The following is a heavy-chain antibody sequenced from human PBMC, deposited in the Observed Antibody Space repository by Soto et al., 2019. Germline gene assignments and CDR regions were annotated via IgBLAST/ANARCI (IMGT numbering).Heavy chain of an antibody. CDR3: ARGDGRGSSGFYYYYGMDV. CDR1: GFTFTNYF. V-gene: IGHV1-46*01. Sequence: QVQLVQSGAEVKKPGASVKVSCKASGFTFTNYFFHWVRQAPRQGLEWMGIISPYDGITNYVQSLQGTVTMTSATSTSTVYMELSSLRSEDTAVYYCARGDGRGSSGFYYYYGMDVWGHGTTVTVSS. CDR2: ISPYDGIT. J-gene: IGHJ6*02. D-gene: IGHD6-25*01.